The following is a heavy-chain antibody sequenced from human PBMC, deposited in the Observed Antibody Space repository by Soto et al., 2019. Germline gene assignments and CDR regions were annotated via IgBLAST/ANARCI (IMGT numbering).Heavy chain of an antibody. V-gene: IGHV1-69*01. Sequence: QEQLVQSGAEVKKSGSSVKVSCKDTGGLFSSYAVSWVRQAPGQGLEWMGGIIPVFDTVYYAQKFQGRVTIIADESTDTAYMELSSLRSEDTAMYYCARGGSGYVWFNEFWGQRTLVTVSS. CDR2: IIPVFDTV. CDR3: ARGGSGYVWFNEF. CDR1: GGLFSSYA. J-gene: IGHJ4*02. D-gene: IGHD3-22*01.